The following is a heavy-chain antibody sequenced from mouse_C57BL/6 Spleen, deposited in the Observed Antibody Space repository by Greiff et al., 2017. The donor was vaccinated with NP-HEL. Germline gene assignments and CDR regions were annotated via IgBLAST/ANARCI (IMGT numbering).Heavy chain of an antibody. CDR2: IDPSDSEN. J-gene: IGHJ4*01. D-gene: IGHD4-1*01. V-gene: IGHV1-52*01. CDR3: AICPGTGAMDY. Sequence: VQLQQPGAELVRPGSSVKLSCKASGYTFTSYWMHWVKQRPIQGLEWIGNIDPSDSENHYNQKFQDKATLTVDKSSSTAYMQLSSLTSEDSAVYYCAICPGTGAMDYWGQGTSVTVSS. CDR1: GYTFTSYW.